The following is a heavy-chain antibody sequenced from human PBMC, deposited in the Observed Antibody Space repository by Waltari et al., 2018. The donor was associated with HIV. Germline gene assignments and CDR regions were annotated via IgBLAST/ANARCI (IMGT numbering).Heavy chain of an antibody. CDR2: IYHSGST. CDR1: GYSISSGYY. Sequence: QVQLQESGPGLVKSSETLSLTCAVSGYSISSGYYWGWIRQPPGKGLELIGIIYHSGSTYDNPSRKSRVTISADTSNNQFSLKVSSVTAADTAVYYCARGQGLGTFDCWGQGTLVTVSS. CDR3: ARGQGLGTFDC. D-gene: IGHD6-19*01. V-gene: IGHV4-38-2*01. J-gene: IGHJ4*02.